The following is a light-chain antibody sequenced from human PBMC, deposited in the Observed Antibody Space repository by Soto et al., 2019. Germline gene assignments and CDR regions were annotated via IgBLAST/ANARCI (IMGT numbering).Light chain of an antibody. CDR3: SSYTSSRTVV. CDR2: DVS. Sequence: QSALTQPASVSGSPGQSITISCTGTSRDVGGYIYVSWYQQYPGKAPKLMIYDVSNRPSGVSIRFSGSKSGNTASLTIPGLQAEDEAYYYCSSYTSSRTVVFGGGTQLTVL. J-gene: IGLJ2*01. V-gene: IGLV2-14*01. CDR1: SRDVGGYIY.